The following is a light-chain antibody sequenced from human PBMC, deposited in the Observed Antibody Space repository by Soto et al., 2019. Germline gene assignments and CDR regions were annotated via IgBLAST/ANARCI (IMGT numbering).Light chain of an antibody. CDR1: QSISSW. CDR2: KAT. Sequence: DIQMTQSPSTLFASVGDRVTITCRASQSISSWLAWYQQKPGKAPKLLIYKATSLESGAPSRFSGSGSGTEFTLTISSLQPDDFATYYCQHYNSYSGTFGQGTKVDIK. CDR3: QHYNSYSGT. V-gene: IGKV1-5*03. J-gene: IGKJ1*01.